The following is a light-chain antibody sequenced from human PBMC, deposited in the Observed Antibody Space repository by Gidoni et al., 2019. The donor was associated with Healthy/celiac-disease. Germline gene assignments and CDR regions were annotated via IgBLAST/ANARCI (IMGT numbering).Light chain of an antibody. CDR2: QDS. CDR1: KLGDKY. CDR3: QAWDSSTHVV. J-gene: IGLJ2*01. V-gene: IGLV3-1*01. Sequence: SYELTQPPSVSVSPGQTASITCSGDKLGDKYACWYHQKPGQSTVLVIYQDSKRPSGIPERFSGSNSGNTATLTISGTQAMDEADYYCQAWDSSTHVVFGGGTKLTVL.